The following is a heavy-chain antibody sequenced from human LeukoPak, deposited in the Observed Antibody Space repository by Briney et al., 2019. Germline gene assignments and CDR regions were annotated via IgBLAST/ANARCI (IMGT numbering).Heavy chain of an antibody. D-gene: IGHD1-7*01. V-gene: IGHV3-23*01. CDR1: GFSFSTYA. J-gene: IGHJ4*02. CDR2: ISGSGSST. CDR3: AKAYNWNYADFFDY. Sequence: GGSLRLSCAASGFSFSTYAMCWVRQAPGKGLEWASAISGSGSSTYYADSVKGRFTISRDNSKNTLYLLMNNLRAEDTAVYYCAKAYNWNYADFFDYWGQGALVTVSS.